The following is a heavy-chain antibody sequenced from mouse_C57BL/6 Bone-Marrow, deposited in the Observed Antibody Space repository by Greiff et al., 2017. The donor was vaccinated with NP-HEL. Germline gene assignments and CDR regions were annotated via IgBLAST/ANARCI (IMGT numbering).Heavy chain of an antibody. D-gene: IGHD2-10*02. J-gene: IGHJ3*01. CDR1: GYTFTSYW. V-gene: IGHV1-50*01. CDR2: IDPSDSYT. Sequence: QVQLQQPGAELVKPGASVKLSCKASGYTFTSYWMQWVKQRPGQGLEWTGEIDPSDSYTNYNQKFKGKATLTVDTSSSTAYMQLSSLTSEDSAVYYCAKGYGNYPFAYWGQGTLVTVSA. CDR3: AKGYGNYPFAY.